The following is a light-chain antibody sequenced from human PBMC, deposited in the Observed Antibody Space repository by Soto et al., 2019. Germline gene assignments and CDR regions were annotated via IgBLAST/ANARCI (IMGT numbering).Light chain of an antibody. CDR3: SSYAGSRTYVV. Sequence: QSALTQPASVSGSPGQSITISCTGSSSDIGSYNLVSWYQKEPGKAPKLVIYEAYKRPSGVSARFSGSKSGNTASLTISGLQAEDEADYCCSSYAGSRTYVVFGGGTKVTVL. CDR2: EAY. J-gene: IGLJ2*01. V-gene: IGLV2-23*01. CDR1: SSDIGSYNL.